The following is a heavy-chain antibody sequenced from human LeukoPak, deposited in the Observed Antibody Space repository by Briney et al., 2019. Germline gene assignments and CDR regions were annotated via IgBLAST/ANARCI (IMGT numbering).Heavy chain of an antibody. D-gene: IGHD2-15*01. V-gene: IGHV3-23*01. J-gene: IGHJ3*02. CDR2: MSGSGGST. CDR1: GFXFSSYA. Sequence: PGGSLRLSCAASGFXFSSYAISWVRQAPGKGLEWVSGMSGSGGSTHYADSVKDRFTISRDNSKNTLYLQMNSLRAEDTAVYYCAIETVVVVAATPDAFDIWGQGTMVTVSS. CDR3: AIETVVVVAATPDAFDI.